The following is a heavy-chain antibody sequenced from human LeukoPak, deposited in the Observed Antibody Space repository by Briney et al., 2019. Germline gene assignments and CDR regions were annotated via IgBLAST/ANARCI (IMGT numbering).Heavy chain of an antibody. J-gene: IGHJ4*02. CDR2: ISSSSSYI. D-gene: IGHD3-22*01. CDR3: ARDQYPTYYYDSSGYYPPGY. Sequence: GGSLRLSCAASGFTFSSYSMNWVRQAPGKGLEWVSSISSSSSYIYYADSVKGRFTISRDNAENSLYLQMNSLRAEDTAVYYCARDQYPTYYYDSSGYYPPGYWGQGTLVTVSS. CDR1: GFTFSSYS. V-gene: IGHV3-21*01.